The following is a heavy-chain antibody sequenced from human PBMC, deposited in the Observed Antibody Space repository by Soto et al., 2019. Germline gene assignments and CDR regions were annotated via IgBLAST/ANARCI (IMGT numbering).Heavy chain of an antibody. D-gene: IGHD2-15*01. CDR1: GITFSDYY. CDR2: ISSSGSTI. CDR3: ARGGSSGGSCWDDS. J-gene: IGHJ4*02. Sequence: VQLVESGGGLVKPGGSLRLSCAASGITFSDYYMSWIRQAPGKGLEWVSHISSSGSTIDYADSVKGRFTITRDNANKSQYLEMNSPRAADTAVYYCARGGSSGGSCWDDSGGQGTLGNASS. V-gene: IGHV3-11*01.